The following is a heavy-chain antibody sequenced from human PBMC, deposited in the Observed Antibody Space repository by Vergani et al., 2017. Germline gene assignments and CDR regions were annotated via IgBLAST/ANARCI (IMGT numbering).Heavy chain of an antibody. D-gene: IGHD2-15*01. CDR2: ISSNGGST. CDR3: ARGFLGVGVVAAPYYYYYGMDV. J-gene: IGHJ6*02. V-gene: IGHV3-64*04. Sequence: VQLVESGGGLVQPGGSLRLSCSASGFTFSSYAMHWVRQAPGKGLEYVSAISSNGGSTYYADSVKGRVTMTRNTSISTAYMELSSLRSEDTAVYYCARGFLGVGVVAAPYYYYYGMDVWGQGTTVTVSS. CDR1: GFTFSSYA.